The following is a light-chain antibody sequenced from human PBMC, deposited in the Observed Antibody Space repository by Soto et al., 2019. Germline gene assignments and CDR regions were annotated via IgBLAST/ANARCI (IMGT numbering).Light chain of an antibody. CDR1: SSNIGSHT. CDR2: SNT. Sequence: QSVLTQPPSASGTPGQTIAISCSGGSSNIGSHTVNWYQQLPGTAPRLLIYSNTQPPSGVPDRFSGSKSGTSASLAISVLQSEYEGDYYCAAWDDSLNGVVFGGGTKLTVL. CDR3: AAWDDSLNGVV. J-gene: IGLJ2*01. V-gene: IGLV1-44*01.